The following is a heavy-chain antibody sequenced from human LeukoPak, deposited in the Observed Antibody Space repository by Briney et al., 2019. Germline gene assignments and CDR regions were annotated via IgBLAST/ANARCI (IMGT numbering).Heavy chain of an antibody. CDR3: ARVLGYCTNGVCYKNWFDP. D-gene: IGHD2-8*01. CDR1: GGSISSYY. J-gene: IGHJ5*02. V-gene: IGHV4-59*08. Sequence: SETLSLTCTVSGGSISSYYWSWIRQPPGKGLEWIGDIYYSGSTNYNPSLKSRVTISVDTSKNQFSLKMSSVTPAHTALYYCARVLGYCTNGVCYKNWFDPWGQGTLVTVSS. CDR2: IYYSGST.